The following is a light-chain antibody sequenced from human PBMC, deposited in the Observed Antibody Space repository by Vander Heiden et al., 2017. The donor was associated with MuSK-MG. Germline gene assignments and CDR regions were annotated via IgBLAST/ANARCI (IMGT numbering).Light chain of an antibody. J-gene: IGLJ3*02. CDR3: QYYDSSNRVV. CDR2: DDN. V-gene: IGLV6-57*03. CDR1: RGSIASNY. Sequence: NFIVTQPHPGSDPPAKTVTCSCSRSRGSIASNYVQWDQQRPGSAPTTVIYDDNQRPSGVPDRFSGSIESSSNSASLTISGPKTEDEADYYCQYYDSSNRVVFGGGTKLTVL.